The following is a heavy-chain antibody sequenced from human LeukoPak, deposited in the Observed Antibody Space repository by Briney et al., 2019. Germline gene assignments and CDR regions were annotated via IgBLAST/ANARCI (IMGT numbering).Heavy chain of an antibody. CDR2: ISGSGGST. CDR1: GFTFSSYA. Sequence: GGSLRLSCAASGFTFSSYAMSWVRQAPGKGLEWVSAISGSGGSTYYADSVKGRFTISRDNSKNTLYLQMNSLRAEDTAVYYCAKGTNRYSSPNWFDPWGQGTLVTASS. J-gene: IGHJ5*02. D-gene: IGHD6-13*01. CDR3: AKGTNRYSSPNWFDP. V-gene: IGHV3-23*01.